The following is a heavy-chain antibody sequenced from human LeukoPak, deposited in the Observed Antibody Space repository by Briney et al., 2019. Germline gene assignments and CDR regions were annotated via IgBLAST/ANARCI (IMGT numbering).Heavy chain of an antibody. J-gene: IGHJ3*02. CDR1: GGSISSGSYY. CDR3: ARVFFGHGSWAGDAFDI. V-gene: IGHV4-61*02. CDR2: IYTSGST. D-gene: IGHD1-26*01. Sequence: SQTLSLTCTVSGGSISSGSYYWSWIRQPAGKGLEWIGRIYTSGSTNYNPSLKGRVTISVDTSKNQFSLKLSSVTAADTAVYYCARVFFGHGSWAGDAFDIWGQGTMVTVSS.